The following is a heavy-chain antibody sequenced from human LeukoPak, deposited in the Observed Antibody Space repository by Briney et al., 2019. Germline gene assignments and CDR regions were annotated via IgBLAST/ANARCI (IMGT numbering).Heavy chain of an antibody. CDR1: GYSFTSYW. Sequence: PGESLKISCKGSGYSFTSYWIGWVRQMPGKGLEWMGIIYPGDSDTRYSPSFQGQVTISADKSISTAYLQWSSLKASDTAMYYCATGNQVYFDLPAFDCWGQGTLVTVSS. CDR3: ATGNQVYFDLPAFDC. V-gene: IGHV5-51*01. CDR2: IYPGDSDT. D-gene: IGHD1-14*01. J-gene: IGHJ4*02.